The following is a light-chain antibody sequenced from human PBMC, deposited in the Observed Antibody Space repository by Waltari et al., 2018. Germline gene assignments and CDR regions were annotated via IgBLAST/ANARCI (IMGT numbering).Light chain of an antibody. CDR2: DVS. Sequence: QSALTQPASVSGSPGQSITIPCTGSSSDVGGYNYVPWYQQPPGKAPKRMIYDVSKRPSGVANRFSGSKSGNTASLTISGLQAEDEADYYCSSYTSSSTLVFGGVTKLTVL. V-gene: IGLV2-14*01. J-gene: IGLJ2*01. CDR1: SSDVGGYNY. CDR3: SSYTSSSTLV.